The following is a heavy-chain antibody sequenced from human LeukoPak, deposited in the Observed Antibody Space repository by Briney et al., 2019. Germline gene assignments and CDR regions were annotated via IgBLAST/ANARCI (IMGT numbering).Heavy chain of an antibody. D-gene: IGHD6-13*01. CDR2: ISWNSGSI. V-gene: IGHV3-9*01. Sequence: GGSLRLSCAASGFTFDDYAMHWVRQAPGKGLEWVSGISWNSGSIGYADSVKGRFTISRDNAKNSLYLQMNSLRAEDTALYYCATEPPAAGLDYWGQGTLVTVSS. CDR3: ATEPPAAGLDY. CDR1: GFTFDDYA. J-gene: IGHJ4*02.